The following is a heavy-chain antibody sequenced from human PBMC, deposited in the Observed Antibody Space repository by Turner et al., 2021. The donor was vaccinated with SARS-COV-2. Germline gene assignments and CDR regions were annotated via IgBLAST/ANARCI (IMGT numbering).Heavy chain of an antibody. Sequence: QVQLVQSGAEVKKPGASVKVSCKASGYTFTSYDINWVRQATGQGLEGMGWMNDNSGNTGYAQKFQGRVTMTRNTSISTAYMELSSMRSEDTAVYYCARTFTAMVRVDYWGQGTLVTVSS. D-gene: IGHD5-18*01. CDR1: GYTFTSYD. CDR2: MNDNSGNT. CDR3: ARTFTAMVRVDY. J-gene: IGHJ4*02. V-gene: IGHV1-8*01.